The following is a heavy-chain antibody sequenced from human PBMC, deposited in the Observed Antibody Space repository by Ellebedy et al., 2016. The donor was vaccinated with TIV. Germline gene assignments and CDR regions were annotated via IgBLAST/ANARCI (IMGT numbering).Heavy chain of an antibody. D-gene: IGHD6-13*01. V-gene: IGHV3-23*01. CDR2: ISGSGIST. J-gene: IGHJ4*02. CDR3: AKNSVTAAASCVDS. Sequence: GESLKISCAASGFTFSIYAMTWVRQAPGKGLEWVSTISGSGISTYYADSMKGRFTISRDNSKNTLYLQMSSLRAEDTAVYYCAKNSVTAAASCVDSWGRGTLVTVSS. CDR1: GFTFSIYA.